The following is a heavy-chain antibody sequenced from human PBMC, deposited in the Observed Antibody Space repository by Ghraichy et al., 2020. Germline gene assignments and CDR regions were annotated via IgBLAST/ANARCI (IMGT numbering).Heavy chain of an antibody. CDR2: IDWDDDK. CDR3: ARMGYDYVWGSYRYFGAFDI. J-gene: IGHJ3*02. CDR1: GFSLSTSGMC. Sequence: SGPTLVKPTQTLTLTCTFSGFSLSTSGMCVSWIRQPPGKALEWLALIDWDDDKYYSTSLKTRLTISKDTSKNQVVLTMTNMDPVDTATYYFARMGYDYVWGSYRYFGAFDIWGQGTMVTVSS. D-gene: IGHD3-16*02. V-gene: IGHV2-70*01.